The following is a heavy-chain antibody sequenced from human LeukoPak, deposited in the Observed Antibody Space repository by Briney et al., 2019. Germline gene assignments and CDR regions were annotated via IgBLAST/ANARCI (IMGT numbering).Heavy chain of an antibody. CDR1: GGSISSHY. Sequence: PSETLSLTCTVSGGSISSHYWSWIRQPPGKGLEWIGYIYYSGSTNYNPSLKSRVAISVDTSKNQFSLKLSSVTAADTAVYYCARGPGPTYYDILTARYYYYYYMDVWGKGTTVTVSS. V-gene: IGHV4-59*11. CDR3: ARGPGPTYYDILTARYYYYYYMDV. J-gene: IGHJ6*03. CDR2: IYYSGST. D-gene: IGHD3-9*01.